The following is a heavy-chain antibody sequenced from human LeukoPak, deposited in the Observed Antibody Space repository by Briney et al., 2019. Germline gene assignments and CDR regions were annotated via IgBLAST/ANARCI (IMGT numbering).Heavy chain of an antibody. J-gene: IGHJ4*02. V-gene: IGHV1-2*02. D-gene: IGHD3-9*01. CDR3: ARSPHILTGENFDY. CDR2: INSKSGGT. Sequence: ASVKVSCKASGYTFTGYYMHWVRQAPGQGLEWMGWINSKSGGTNYAQKFQGRVSMTRDTSINTAYMQLSRLRSDDTAVYYCARSPHILTGENFDYWGQGTLLTVSS. CDR1: GYTFTGYY.